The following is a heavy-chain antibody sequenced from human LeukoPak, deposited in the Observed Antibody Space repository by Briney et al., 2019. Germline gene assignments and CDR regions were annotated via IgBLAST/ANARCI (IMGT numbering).Heavy chain of an antibody. Sequence: ASVKVSCKASGYTFTGYYMHWVRQAPGQGLEWMGRINPNSGGTNYAQKFQGRVTMTRDTSISTAYMELSRLRSDDTAVYYCARAKPYYGSGIGWFDPWGQGTLVTVSS. V-gene: IGHV1-2*06. J-gene: IGHJ5*02. CDR3: ARAKPYYGSGIGWFDP. CDR1: GYTFTGYY. D-gene: IGHD3-10*01. CDR2: INPNSGGT.